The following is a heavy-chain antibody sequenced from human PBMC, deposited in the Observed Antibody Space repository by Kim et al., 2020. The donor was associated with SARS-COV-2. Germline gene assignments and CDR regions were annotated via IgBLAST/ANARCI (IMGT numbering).Heavy chain of an antibody. CDR3: ADPPNY. CDR1: GFTFSSYD. J-gene: IGHJ4*02. Sequence: GGSLRLSCATSGFTFSSYDMSWVRQAPGKGLEWVSTITGSGGRTYYPDSVNGRFTISRDNSKNTLYLQMNSLRVEDTAVYYCADPPNYWGQGTLVTVSS. CDR2: ITGSGGRT. V-gene: IGHV3-23*01.